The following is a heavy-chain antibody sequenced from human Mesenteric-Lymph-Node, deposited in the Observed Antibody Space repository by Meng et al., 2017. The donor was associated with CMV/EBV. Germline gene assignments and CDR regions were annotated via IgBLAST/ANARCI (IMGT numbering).Heavy chain of an antibody. D-gene: IGHD4-11*01. CDR3: AKDPGLQSTGYNWFDP. CDR2: IRYDGSNK. CDR1: GFTFSSYA. J-gene: IGHJ5*02. Sequence: GGSLRLSCAASGFTFSSYAMHWVRQAPGKGLEWVAFIRYDGSNKYYADSVKGRFTISRDNSKNTLYLQMNSLRAEDTAVYYCAKDPGLQSTGYNWFDPWGQGTLVTVSS. V-gene: IGHV3-30*02.